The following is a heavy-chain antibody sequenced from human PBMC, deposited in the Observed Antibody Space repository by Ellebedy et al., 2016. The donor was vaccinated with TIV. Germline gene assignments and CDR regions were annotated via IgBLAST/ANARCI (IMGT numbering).Heavy chain of an antibody. D-gene: IGHD6-19*01. Sequence: SETLSLTCAVYGGSFSGYYWSWIRQPPGKGLEWIGYIYYSGSNNYNPSLKSRVTISVDTSKNQFSLKLSSVTAADTAVYYCARQRYSSSYFDYWGQGTLVTVSS. V-gene: IGHV4-59*08. CDR3: ARQRYSSSYFDY. CDR2: IYYSGSN. J-gene: IGHJ4*02. CDR1: GGSFSGYY.